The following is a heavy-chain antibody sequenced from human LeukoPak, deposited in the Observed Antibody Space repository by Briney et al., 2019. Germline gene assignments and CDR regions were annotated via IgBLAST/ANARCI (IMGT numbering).Heavy chain of an antibody. CDR1: GGSFSGYY. D-gene: IGHD3-10*01. CDR2: INHSGST. Sequence: SETLSLTCAVSGGSFSGYYWSWIRQPPGKGLEWIGEINHSGSTNYNPSLKSRVTISVDTSKNQFSLKLSSVTAADTAVYYCARTIWFGELLPFDYWGQGTLVTVSS. J-gene: IGHJ4*02. CDR3: ARTIWFGELLPFDY. V-gene: IGHV4-34*01.